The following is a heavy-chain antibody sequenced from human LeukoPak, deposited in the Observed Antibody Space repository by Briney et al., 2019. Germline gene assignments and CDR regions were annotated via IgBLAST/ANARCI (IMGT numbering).Heavy chain of an antibody. V-gene: IGHV1-18*01. Sequence: ASVTVSCKASGYTFTSYGISWVRQAPGQGLEWMGWISAYNGNTNYAQKLQGRVTMTTDTSTSTAYMELRSLRSDDTAVYYCASGEVVTSRVAFYYYYGMDVWGQGTTVTVSS. CDR2: ISAYNGNT. CDR1: GYTFTSYG. CDR3: ASGEVVTSRVAFYYYYGMDV. J-gene: IGHJ6*02. D-gene: IGHD4-23*01.